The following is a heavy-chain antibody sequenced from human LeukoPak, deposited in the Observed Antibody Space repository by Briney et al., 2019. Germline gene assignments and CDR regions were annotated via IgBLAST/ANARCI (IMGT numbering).Heavy chain of an antibody. CDR3: VRGADTGYSSDS. Sequence: PGGSLRLSCAASGFIFSRYSMDWVRQAPGRGLEWVSYISATGQTIYYTDSVKGRFSISRDNAENTLYLQMNSLRVEDTAVYYCVRGADTGYSSDSWGQGTLVTVSS. D-gene: IGHD3-9*01. V-gene: IGHV3-48*04. CDR1: GFIFSRYS. CDR2: ISATGQTI. J-gene: IGHJ4*02.